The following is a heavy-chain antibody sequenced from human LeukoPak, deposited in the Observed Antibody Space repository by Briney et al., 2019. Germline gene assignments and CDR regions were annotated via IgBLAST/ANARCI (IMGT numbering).Heavy chain of an antibody. V-gene: IGHV3-74*01. J-gene: IGHJ4*02. Sequence: PGGSLRLSCAASGFTFSSYWMHWVRQAPGKGLVWVSRINSDGSSTSYADSVKGRFTISRDNAKNTLYLQMNSLRAEDTAVYYCARVNSLKGDCYPGWGQGTLVTVSS. CDR2: INSDGSST. CDR3: ARVNSLKGDCYPG. D-gene: IGHD2-21*02. CDR1: GFTFSSYW.